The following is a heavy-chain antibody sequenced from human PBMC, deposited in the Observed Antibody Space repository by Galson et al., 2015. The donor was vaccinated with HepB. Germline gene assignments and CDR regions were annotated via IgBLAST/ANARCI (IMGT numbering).Heavy chain of an antibody. D-gene: IGHD1-1*01. Sequence: SLRLSCAASGFTFSSYGMHWVRQAPGKGLEWVAVIWYDGSNKYYADSVKGRFTISRDNSKNTLYLQMNSLRAEDTAVYYCARDLPWYNWNDGGFDYWGQGTLVTVSS. J-gene: IGHJ4*02. CDR1: GFTFSSYG. V-gene: IGHV3-33*01. CDR3: ARDLPWYNWNDGGFDY. CDR2: IWYDGSNK.